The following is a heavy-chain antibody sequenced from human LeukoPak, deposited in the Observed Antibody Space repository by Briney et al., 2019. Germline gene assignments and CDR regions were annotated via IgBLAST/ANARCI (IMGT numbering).Heavy chain of an antibody. Sequence: GGSLRLSCAASGFTFSNYMMHWVRQAPGKGLVWVSRIKSDGITITYADSVKGRFTISRDNAKNTLYLQMDSLRAEDTAVYYCLRDLNWSLDQWGQGTLVTVSS. D-gene: IGHD1-20*01. CDR2: IKSDGITI. CDR3: LRDLNWSLDQ. J-gene: IGHJ4*02. CDR1: GFTFSNYM. V-gene: IGHV3-74*01.